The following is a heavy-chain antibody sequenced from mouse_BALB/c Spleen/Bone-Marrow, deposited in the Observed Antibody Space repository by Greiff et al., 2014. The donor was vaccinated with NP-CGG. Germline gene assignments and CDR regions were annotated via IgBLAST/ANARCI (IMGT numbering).Heavy chain of an antibody. V-gene: IGHV2-9*02. D-gene: IGHD2-10*01. Sequence: VQLQESGPGLVAPSQSLSITCTVSGFSLTSYGVHWVRQPPGKGLEWLGVIWAGGNTNYNSALMSRLNINKDSSKSQVFLKMNSLQSDDTAMYYCARDTYSGNPYVLDYWGQGTSVTVSS. CDR1: GFSLTSYG. J-gene: IGHJ4*01. CDR3: ARDTYSGNPYVLDY. CDR2: IWAGGNT.